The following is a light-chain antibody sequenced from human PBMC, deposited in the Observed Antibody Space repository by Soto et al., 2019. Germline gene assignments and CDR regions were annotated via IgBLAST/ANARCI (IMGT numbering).Light chain of an antibody. Sequence: DIQMTQSPSTLSASVGDRATITCRASQSISRWLAWYQQTQGKAPKFXRYDASTLESGVPSRFSGSGSGTDFILTISSLQSEDFATYYCQQSYSSPITFGQGTGLEN. CDR2: DAS. V-gene: IGKV1-5*01. CDR3: QQSYSSPIT. J-gene: IGKJ5*01. CDR1: QSISRW.